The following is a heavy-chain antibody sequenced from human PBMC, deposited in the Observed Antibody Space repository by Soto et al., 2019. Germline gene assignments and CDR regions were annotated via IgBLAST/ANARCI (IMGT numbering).Heavy chain of an antibody. CDR2: ISAYNGNT. Sequence: ASVKVSCKASGYTFTSYGISWVRQAPGQGLEWMGWISAYNGNTNYAQKLQGRVTMTTDTYTSTAYMELRSLRSDDTAVYYCAIATMIVVAPDDFDIWGQGTMVTVSS. D-gene: IGHD3-22*01. V-gene: IGHV1-18*04. J-gene: IGHJ3*02. CDR3: AIATMIVVAPDDFDI. CDR1: GYTFTSYG.